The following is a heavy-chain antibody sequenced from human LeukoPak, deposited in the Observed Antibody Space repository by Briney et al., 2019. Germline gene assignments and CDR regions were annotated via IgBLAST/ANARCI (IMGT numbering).Heavy chain of an antibody. J-gene: IGHJ4*02. D-gene: IGHD3-9*01. V-gene: IGHV3-15*01. Sequence: GGSLRLSCAASGFTFSSYGMHWVRQAPGKGLEWVGRIKSKTDGGTTDYAAPVKGRFTISRDDSKNTLYLQMNSLKTEDTAVYYCTTGVERLRYFDWLFTPLEPDYWGQGTLVTVSS. CDR2: IKSKTDGGTT. CDR1: GFTFSSYG. CDR3: TTGVERLRYFDWLFTPLEPDY.